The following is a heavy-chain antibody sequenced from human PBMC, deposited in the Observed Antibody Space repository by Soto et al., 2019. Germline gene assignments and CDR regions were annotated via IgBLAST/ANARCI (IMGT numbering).Heavy chain of an antibody. Sequence: QVQLVESGGGVVQPGRSLRLSCAASGFTFSSYAMHWVRQAPGKGLEWVAVISYDGSNKYYADSVKGRFTISRDNSKNTLYLQMNSLRAEDTAVYYCARDLGKLLRFGRGPDYWGQGTLVTVSS. J-gene: IGHJ4*02. D-gene: IGHD3-10*01. V-gene: IGHV3-30-3*01. CDR2: ISYDGSNK. CDR1: GFTFSSYA. CDR3: ARDLGKLLRFGRGPDY.